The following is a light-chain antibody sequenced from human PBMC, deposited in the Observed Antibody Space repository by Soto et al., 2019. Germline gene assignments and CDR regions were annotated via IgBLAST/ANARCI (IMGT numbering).Light chain of an antibody. J-gene: IGKJ3*01. CDR1: QSVSSY. Sequence: EIVLTQSPATLSLSPGERATLSCRASQSVSSYLAWYQQKPGQAPRLLIYDASNRATGIPARFSGSGSGTDFTLTISCLAPEDFAVYYCQQRSNWPPLFTFGPGTKVDIK. V-gene: IGKV3-11*01. CDR3: QQRSNWPPLFT. CDR2: DAS.